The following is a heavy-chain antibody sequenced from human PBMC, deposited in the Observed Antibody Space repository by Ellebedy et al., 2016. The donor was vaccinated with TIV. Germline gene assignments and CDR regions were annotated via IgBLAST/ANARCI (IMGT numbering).Heavy chain of an antibody. D-gene: IGHD2-2*01. CDR3: ARERSTSWDLDY. Sequence: GESLKISCAASRFMVRPYAIHWVRQAPGKGLEWVAVISDDGEGKDYADSVKGRFTISRDNSKIRVYLQMNSLRAEDTAVYYCARERSTSWDLDYWGQGTLVTVSS. V-gene: IGHV3-30*03. CDR2: ISDDGEGK. CDR1: RFMVRPYA. J-gene: IGHJ4*02.